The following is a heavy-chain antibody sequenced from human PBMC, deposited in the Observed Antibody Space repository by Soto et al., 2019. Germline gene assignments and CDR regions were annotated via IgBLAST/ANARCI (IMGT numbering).Heavy chain of an antibody. J-gene: IGHJ6*03. Sequence: EVQLVESGGGLVQPGGSLRLSCAASGFTFSSYAMHWVRQAPGKGLEYVSAISSNGGSTYYANSVKGRFTISIDNSKNTLYLQMGSLRAEDMAVYYCASLLWYMDVWGKGTTVTVSS. CDR2: ISSNGGST. CDR1: GFTFSSYA. CDR3: ASLLWYMDV. V-gene: IGHV3-64*01. D-gene: IGHD2-21*01.